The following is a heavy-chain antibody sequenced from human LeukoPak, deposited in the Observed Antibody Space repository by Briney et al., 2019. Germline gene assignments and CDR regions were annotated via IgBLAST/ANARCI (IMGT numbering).Heavy chain of an antibody. Sequence: GGSLRLSCAAPGFTFSSYWMSWVRQAPGKGLEWVANIKQDGSEKWYVDSVKGRFTISRDNAKNSLYLQMNSLRVEDTAVYYCAREFRSGYNSRWFDYWGQGTLVTVSS. D-gene: IGHD6-19*01. J-gene: IGHJ5*01. CDR3: AREFRSGYNSRWFDY. CDR1: GFTFSSYW. CDR2: IKQDGSEK. V-gene: IGHV3-7*01.